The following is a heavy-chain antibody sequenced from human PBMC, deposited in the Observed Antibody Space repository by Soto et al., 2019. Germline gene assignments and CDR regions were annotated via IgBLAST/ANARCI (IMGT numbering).Heavy chain of an antibody. Sequence: GGSLRLSCAASGFTFSSYAMSWVRQAPGKGLEWVSAISGSGGSTYYADSVKGRFTISRDNSKNTLYLQMNSLRAEDTAVYYCAKDRSYYGSDEIHYYYYYMDVWGKGTTVTVSS. CDR3: AKDRSYYGSDEIHYYYYYMDV. CDR2: ISGSGGST. J-gene: IGHJ6*03. V-gene: IGHV3-23*01. CDR1: GFTFSSYA. D-gene: IGHD3-10*01.